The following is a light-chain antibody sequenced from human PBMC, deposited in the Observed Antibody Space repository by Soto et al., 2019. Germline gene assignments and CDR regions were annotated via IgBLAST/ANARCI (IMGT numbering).Light chain of an antibody. J-gene: IGLJ1*01. CDR2: RVT. CDR1: SSEVGAYNY. CDR3: SSPRGRDSHV. V-gene: IGLV2-14*01. Sequence: QSLLTQPASVSGSPGQSITISCTGTSSEVGAYNYVSCYQQYPGKAPTPMIYRVTHRPSGLSNRLSASTTGNTASLTLSGLPAEAEPAYYCSSPRGRDSHVLGTGTKLHVL.